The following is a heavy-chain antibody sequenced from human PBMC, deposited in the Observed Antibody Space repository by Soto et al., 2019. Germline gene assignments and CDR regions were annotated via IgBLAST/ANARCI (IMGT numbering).Heavy chain of an antibody. CDR1: GYTFTSYD. CDR3: VRGRVMITFGVVIVIDY. CDR2: INPNTGYT. V-gene: IGHV1-8*01. D-gene: IGHD3-16*02. J-gene: IGHJ4*02. Sequence: QVQLVQSGAAMKKPGASVKVSCKASGYTFTSYDINWVRQATGQGLEWMGWINPNTGYTDYAQKFLGRVTMTGKTSITTAYMELSSLRSEDTAVYYCVRGRVMITFGVVIVIDYWGQGSPVTVSS.